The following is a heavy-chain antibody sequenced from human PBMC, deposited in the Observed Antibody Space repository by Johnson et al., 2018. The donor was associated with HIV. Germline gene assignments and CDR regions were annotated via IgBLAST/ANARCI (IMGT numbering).Heavy chain of an antibody. Sequence: VQLVESGGSMVRPGGSPRLSCAVSGFTFDDYGMSCVRQAPGKGLDCVSGISWNSATKDYAYSVKGRFTISRDNAKNSLYLQMNSLRSEDTALYYCARNTHYFANSGPKGNAFDIWGQGTMVTVSS. V-gene: IGHV3-20*04. CDR2: ISWNSATK. CDR3: ARNTHYFANSGPKGNAFDI. CDR1: GFTFDDYG. D-gene: IGHD3-22*01. J-gene: IGHJ3*02.